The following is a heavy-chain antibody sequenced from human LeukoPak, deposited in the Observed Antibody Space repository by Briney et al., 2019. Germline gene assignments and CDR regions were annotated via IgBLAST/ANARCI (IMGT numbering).Heavy chain of an antibody. J-gene: IGHJ4*02. D-gene: IGHD4-17*01. CDR3: ARSQQREDYVPNYFDY. Sequence: SETLSLTCAVYGGSFSGYYWTWIRQPPGKGLEWIGEINHSGSTNYNPSLESRVTISVDTSKNQFSLKLSSVTAADTAVYYCARSQQREDYVPNYFDYWGQGTLVTVSS. CDR2: INHSGST. V-gene: IGHV4-34*01. CDR1: GGSFSGYY.